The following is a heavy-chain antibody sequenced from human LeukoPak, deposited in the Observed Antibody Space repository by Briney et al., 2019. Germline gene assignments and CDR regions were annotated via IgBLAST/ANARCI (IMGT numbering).Heavy chain of an antibody. D-gene: IGHD6-19*01. CDR3: ATAVASSSGWYADY. J-gene: IGHJ4*02. CDR2: IWYDGSNK. V-gene: IGHV3-33*01. Sequence: PGRSVRLSCAASGFTFRSYGMHWVRQAPGKGLEWVAVIWYDGSNKYYADSVKGRFTVSRDNSKNTLYLQMNSLRAEDTAVYYCATAVASSSGWYADYWGQGTLVTVSS. CDR1: GFTFRSYG.